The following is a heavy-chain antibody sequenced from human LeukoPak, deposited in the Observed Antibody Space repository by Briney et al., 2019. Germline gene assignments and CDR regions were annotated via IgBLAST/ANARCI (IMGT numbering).Heavy chain of an antibody. CDR3: ARDWLLDY. CDR2: IGRDGVNS. Sequence: GGSLRLSCAASGFTFSDFAMQWVRQVPGKGLEFVSGIGRDGVNSYYANSVRDRFTISRDNSKNTLYLQMGSLTTEDMAVYYCARDWLLDYWGDGTLVTVFS. D-gene: IGHD3-9*01. V-gene: IGHV3-64*01. CDR1: GFTFSDFA. J-gene: IGHJ4*01.